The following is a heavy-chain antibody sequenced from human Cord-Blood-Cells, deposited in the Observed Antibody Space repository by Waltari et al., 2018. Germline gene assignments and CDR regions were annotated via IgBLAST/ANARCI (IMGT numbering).Heavy chain of an antibody. CDR3: ATELEYSSSSGRAFDI. CDR2: FDPEDGET. J-gene: IGHJ3*02. Sequence: QVQLVQSGAEVKKPGASVKVSCQVSGYTLPELSMHWVRQAPGKGLEWMGGFDPEDGETIYAQKFQGRVTMTEDTSTDTAYMELSSLRSEDTAVYYCATELEYSSSSGRAFDIWGQGTMVTVSS. D-gene: IGHD6-6*01. V-gene: IGHV1-24*01. CDR1: GYTLPELS.